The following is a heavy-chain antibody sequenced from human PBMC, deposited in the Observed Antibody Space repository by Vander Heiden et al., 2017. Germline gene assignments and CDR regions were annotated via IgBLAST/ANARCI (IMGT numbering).Heavy chain of an antibody. J-gene: IGHJ4*02. CDR2: ISSSSSYI. V-gene: IGHV3-21*01. Sequence: EVQLVESGGGLVKPGGSLRLSCAAYGFTFSSYSMNWVRQAPGKGLEWVSSISSSSSYIYYADSVKGRFTISRDNAKNSLYLQMNSLRAEDTAVYYCARVKYYYDSSGPDYWGQGTLVTVSS. D-gene: IGHD3-22*01. CDR3: ARVKYYYDSSGPDY. CDR1: GFTFSSYS.